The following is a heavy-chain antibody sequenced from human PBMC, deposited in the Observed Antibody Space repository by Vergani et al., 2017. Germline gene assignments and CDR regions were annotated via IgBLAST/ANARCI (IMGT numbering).Heavy chain of an antibody. CDR3: ARARKFRFGVIWENWFYP. Sequence: EVELVESGGGLVQPGGSLRLSCAASGFTFNEYWMHWARQVPGKGLVWVSGMNGDGDTISYADSVKGRFTISRDNAKNTLFPQMNSLRAGDTAVYYCARARKFRFGVIWENWFYPWGRGTLVAVSS. CDR2: MNGDGDTI. CDR1: GFTFNEYW. J-gene: IGHJ5*02. V-gene: IGHV3-74*01. D-gene: IGHD3-3*01.